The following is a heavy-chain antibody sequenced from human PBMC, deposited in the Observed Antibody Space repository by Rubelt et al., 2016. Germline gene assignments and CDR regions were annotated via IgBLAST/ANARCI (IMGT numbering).Heavy chain of an antibody. CDR2: ISGNGGSS. J-gene: IGHJ4*02. Sequence: ASGFTYTYSTMTWVRQAPGKGLEWVSAISGNGGSSYYADSVRGRFTISRDNSRNTLYLQMNSLRAEDTAVYYCAKGHSNLDYWGQGTLVTVSS. CDR3: AKGHSNLDY. V-gene: IGHV3-23*01. CDR1: GFTYTYST. D-gene: IGHD6-13*01.